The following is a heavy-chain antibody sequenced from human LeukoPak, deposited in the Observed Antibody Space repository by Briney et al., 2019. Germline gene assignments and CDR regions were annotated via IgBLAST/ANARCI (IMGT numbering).Heavy chain of an antibody. Sequence: ASVKLSCKASGYDFTGHYIHWVRQAPGQGLEWMGWINPSSGVTIYTQKFQGRVTMTRDTAISTAYRVLRRLESDVAAVYYWARQVLVYGLDVWGNGTTVIVSA. CDR2: INPSSGVT. CDR3: ARQVLVYGLDV. D-gene: IGHD3-3*02. V-gene: IGHV1-2*02. CDR1: GYDFTGHY. J-gene: IGHJ6*01.